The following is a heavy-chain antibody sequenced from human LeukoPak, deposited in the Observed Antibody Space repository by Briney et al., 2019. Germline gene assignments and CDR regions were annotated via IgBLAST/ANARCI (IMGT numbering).Heavy chain of an antibody. CDR3: AKAGSIGPYSTDY. V-gene: IGHV3-30*18. CDR1: GFTFSTSW. J-gene: IGHJ4*02. Sequence: PGGSLRLSCEGSGFTFSTSWMRWVRQAPGKGLEWVAVISYDGSNKYYADSVKGRFTISRDNSKNTLYLQVNSLRAEDTAVYYCAKAGSIGPYSTDYWGQGTLVTVSS. D-gene: IGHD6-13*01. CDR2: ISYDGSNK.